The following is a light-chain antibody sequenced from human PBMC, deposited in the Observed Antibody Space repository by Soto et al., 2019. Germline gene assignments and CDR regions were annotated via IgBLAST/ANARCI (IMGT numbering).Light chain of an antibody. CDR3: QQYNSWPPIT. CDR1: QSVSSY. CDR2: AAS. J-gene: IGKJ5*01. Sequence: EIVLTQSPVTLSLSPGERATLSCRASQSVSSYLAWYQQKPGQAPRLLIYAASTRATGIPARFSGSGSGTEFTLTISSLQSEDFAVYYCQQYNSWPPITFGQGTRLEIK. V-gene: IGKV3-15*01.